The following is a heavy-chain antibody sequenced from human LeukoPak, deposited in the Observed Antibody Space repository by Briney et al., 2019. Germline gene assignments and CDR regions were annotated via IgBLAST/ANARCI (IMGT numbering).Heavy chain of an antibody. D-gene: IGHD4-23*01. CDR1: GGSISSYY. J-gene: IGHJ4*02. V-gene: IGHV4-59*12. Sequence: SETLSLTCTVSGGSISSYYWSWIRQPPGKGLEWIGYIYYSGSTNYNPSLKSRVTISVDTSKNQFSLKLSSVTAADTAVYYCARIGFQETTVVIDYWGQGTLVTVSS. CDR3: ARIGFQETTVVIDY. CDR2: IYYSGST.